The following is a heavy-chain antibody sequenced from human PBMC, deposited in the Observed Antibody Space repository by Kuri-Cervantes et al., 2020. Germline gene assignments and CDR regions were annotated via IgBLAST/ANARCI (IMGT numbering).Heavy chain of an antibody. CDR3: ARTYYYDSSGYYPGGFDY. CDR1: GYSISSGYY. J-gene: IGHJ4*02. CDR2: IYHSGST. D-gene: IGHD3-22*01. V-gene: IGHV4-38-2*01. Sequence: ESLKISCAVSGYSISSGYYWGWIRQPPGKGLEWIGSIYHSGSTYYNPSLKSRVTISVDTSKNQFSLKLSSVTAADTAVYYCARTYYYDSSGYYPGGFDYWGQGTLVTVSS.